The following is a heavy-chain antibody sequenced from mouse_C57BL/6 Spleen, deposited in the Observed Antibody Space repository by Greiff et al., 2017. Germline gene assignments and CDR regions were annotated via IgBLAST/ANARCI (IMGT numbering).Heavy chain of an antibody. Sequence: EVQLQQSGPELVKPGASVKISCKASGYTFTDYYMNWVKQSHGKSLEWIGDINPNNGGTSYNQKFKGKATLTVDKSSSTAYMELRSLTSEDSAVYYCARSPHYYGSSDWYFDVWGTGTTVTVSS. CDR1: GYTFTDYY. CDR3: ARSPHYYGSSDWYFDV. CDR2: INPNNGGT. D-gene: IGHD1-1*01. V-gene: IGHV1-26*01. J-gene: IGHJ1*03.